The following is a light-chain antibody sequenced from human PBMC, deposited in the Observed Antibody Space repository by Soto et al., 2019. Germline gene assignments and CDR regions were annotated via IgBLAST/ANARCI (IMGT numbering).Light chain of an antibody. CDR3: QVWDSSSDHYV. CDR2: YDS. V-gene: IGLV3-21*04. Sequence: SYELTQPPSVSVAPGTTARITCGGNNIGSKSVHWYQQKPGQAPVLVIYYDSDRPSGIPERFSGSNSGNTATLTISRVEAGDEAVYYCQVWDSSSDHYVFGTGTKLTVL. J-gene: IGLJ1*01. CDR1: NIGSKS.